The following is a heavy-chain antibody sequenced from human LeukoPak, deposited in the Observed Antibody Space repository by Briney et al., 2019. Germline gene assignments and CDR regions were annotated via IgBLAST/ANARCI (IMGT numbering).Heavy chain of an antibody. CDR3: AHRTRIIRDSSGYSDY. CDR2: IYWNDDK. Sequence: SGPTLVNPTQTLTLTCTFSWFALSTRGVGVGWIRQPPGKALEWLALIYWNDDKRYSPSLKSRLTITNDTSKNQVVLTITNMDPVDTATYYCAHRTRIIRDSSGYSDYWGQGTLVTVSS. V-gene: IGHV2-5*01. J-gene: IGHJ4*02. D-gene: IGHD3-22*01. CDR1: WFALSTRGVG.